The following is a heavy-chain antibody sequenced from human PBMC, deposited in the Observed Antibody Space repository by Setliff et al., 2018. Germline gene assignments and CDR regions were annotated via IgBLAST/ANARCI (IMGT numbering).Heavy chain of an antibody. V-gene: IGHV4-39*01. D-gene: IGHD1-26*01. CDR2: IYYSGST. CDR3: ARGPRYSGSYYVNY. CDR1: GGSISSSSYY. Sequence: SETLSLTCTVSGGSISSSSYYWGWIRQPPGKGLEWIGSIYYSGSTYYNPSLKSRVTISVDTSKNQFSLKLSSVTAADTAVYYCARGPRYSGSYYVNYWGQGTLVTVS. J-gene: IGHJ4*02.